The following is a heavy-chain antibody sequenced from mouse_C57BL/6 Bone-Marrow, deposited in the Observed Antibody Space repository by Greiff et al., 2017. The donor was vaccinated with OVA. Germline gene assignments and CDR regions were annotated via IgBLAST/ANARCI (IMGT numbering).Heavy chain of an antibody. CDR2: INPNNGGT. D-gene: IGHD1-1*01. CDR1: GYTFTDYY. CDR3: ARDYYGSSGSLEV. V-gene: IGHV1-26*01. J-gene: IGHJ1*03. Sequence: EVQLQQSGPELVKPGASVKISCKASGYTFTDYYMNWVKQSHGKSLEWIGDINPNNGGTSYNQKFKGKATLTVDKSSSTAYMELRSLTSEDSAVYYCARDYYGSSGSLEVWATGNTGTLSS.